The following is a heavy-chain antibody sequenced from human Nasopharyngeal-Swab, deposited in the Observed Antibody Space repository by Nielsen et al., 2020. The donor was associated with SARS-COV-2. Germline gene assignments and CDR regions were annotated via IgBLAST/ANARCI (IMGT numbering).Heavy chain of an antibody. V-gene: IGHV3-13*01. CDR1: GFTFSSYD. Sequence: GESLKISCAASGFTFSSYDMHWVRQATGKGLEWVSAIGTAGDTYYPGSVKGRFTISRENAKNPLYLQMNSLRAGDTAVYYCARSADLSSWALDYWGQGTLVTVSS. CDR3: ARSADLSSWALDY. J-gene: IGHJ4*02. CDR2: IGTAGDT. D-gene: IGHD6-13*01.